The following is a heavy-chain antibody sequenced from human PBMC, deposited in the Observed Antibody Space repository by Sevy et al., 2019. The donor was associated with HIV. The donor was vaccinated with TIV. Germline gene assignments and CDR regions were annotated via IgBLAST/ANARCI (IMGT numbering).Heavy chain of an antibody. D-gene: IGHD1-1*01. CDR2: IYYSGST. J-gene: IGHJ4*02. Sequence: SETLSLTCTVSGGSISSGGYYWSWIRQHPGKGLEWIGYIYYSGSTYYNPSLKSRVTISVDTSKNQFSLKLSSVTAADTAVSYCARRDGYNLPFDYWGPGTLVTVSS. V-gene: IGHV4-31*02. CDR1: GGSISSGGYY. CDR3: ARRDGYNLPFDY.